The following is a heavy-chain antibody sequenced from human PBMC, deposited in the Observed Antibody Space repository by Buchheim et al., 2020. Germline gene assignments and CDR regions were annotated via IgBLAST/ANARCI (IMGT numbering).Heavy chain of an antibody. CDR3: ARDYSGYDSGYYYYGVDA. D-gene: IGHD5-12*01. CDR2: INTNTGNP. Sequence: QVQLVQSGSELKKPGASVKVSCKASGYIFSRYVMNWVRQAPGQGLEWMGWINTNTGNPTYAQGFTGRFAFSLDKSVSTAYLEISSLKAEDTAVYYCARDYSGYDSGYYYYGVDAWGQGTT. J-gene: IGHJ6*02. V-gene: IGHV7-4-1*02. CDR1: GYIFSRYV.